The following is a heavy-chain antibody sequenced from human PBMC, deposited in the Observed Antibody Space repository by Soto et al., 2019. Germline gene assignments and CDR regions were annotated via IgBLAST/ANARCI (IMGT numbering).Heavy chain of an antibody. CDR1: EYSFGDYY. D-gene: IGHD3-3*01. CDR2: INLNDGGT. Sequence: QVQLVQSGTEVKKPGASVKVSCKTSEYSFGDYYLHWVRQAPEQGLEWMGWINLNDGGTNSPRKFQGRLTITRDKSITSVYWDLTSLRSTDTPVYFCVRDTPSPQSIFALWCPGPQVTVSS. CDR3: VRDTPSPQSIFAL. V-gene: IGHV1-2*02. J-gene: IGHJ4*02.